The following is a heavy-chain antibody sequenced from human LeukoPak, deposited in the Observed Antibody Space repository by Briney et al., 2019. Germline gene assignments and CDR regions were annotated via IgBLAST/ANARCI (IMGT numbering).Heavy chain of an antibody. CDR3: ARGLFGVDVYYYYYMDV. V-gene: IGHV1-69*04. J-gene: IGHJ6*03. CDR2: IIPILGIA. D-gene: IGHD3-3*01. Sequence: SVKVSCKASGGTFSSYAISWVRQAPGQGLEWMGRIIPILGIANYAQKFQGRVTITADKSTSTAYMELSSLRSEDTAVYYCARGLFGVDVYYYYYMDVWGKGTTVTVSS. CDR1: GGTFSSYA.